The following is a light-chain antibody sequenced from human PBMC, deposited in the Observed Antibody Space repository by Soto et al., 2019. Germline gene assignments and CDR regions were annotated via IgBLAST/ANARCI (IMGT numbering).Light chain of an antibody. CDR2: GAS. CDR3: QQKYT. J-gene: IGKJ2*01. Sequence: EIVLTQSPGTLSLPPGERATLSCRASQSVSSSYLAWYQQKPGQAPRLLIYGASSRATGIPDRFSGSGSGTDFTLTISRLEPEDFAVYYCQQKYTFGQGTKLEIK. V-gene: IGKV3-20*01. CDR1: QSVSSSY.